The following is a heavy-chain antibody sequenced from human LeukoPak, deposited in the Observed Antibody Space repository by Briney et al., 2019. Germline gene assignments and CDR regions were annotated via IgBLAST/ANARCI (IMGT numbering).Heavy chain of an antibody. J-gene: IGHJ4*02. D-gene: IGHD2-8*01. CDR1: GGSFSGYY. V-gene: IGHV4-34*01. Sequence: PSETLSLTCAVYGGSFSGYYWSWIRQPPGKGLEWLGEINHSGSTNYNPSLKSRVTISVDTSKNQFSLKLSSVTAADTAVYYCARAFGAYCTNGVCYHFDYWGQGTLVTVSS. CDR3: ARAFGAYCTNGVCYHFDY. CDR2: INHSGST.